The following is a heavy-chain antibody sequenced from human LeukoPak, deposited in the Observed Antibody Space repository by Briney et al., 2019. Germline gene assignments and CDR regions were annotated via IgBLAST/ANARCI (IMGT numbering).Heavy chain of an antibody. CDR3: ARGQIYDYWTPVSWKFDL. Sequence: PSETLSLTCSVSGFSITSGYFWGWIQQSPGKGLEWIGNIYTTGAGSTYYNPSVKSRVTLFSDKAKNQLSLKMNSVTAADTAVYYCARGQIYDYWTPVSWKFDLRGRGTLVSVSS. J-gene: IGHJ2*01. CDR1: GFSITSGYF. CDR2: IYTTGAGST. V-gene: IGHV4-38-2*02. D-gene: IGHD3/OR15-3a*01.